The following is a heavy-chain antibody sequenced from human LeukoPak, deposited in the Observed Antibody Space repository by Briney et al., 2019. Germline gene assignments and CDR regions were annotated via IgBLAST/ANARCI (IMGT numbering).Heavy chain of an antibody. D-gene: IGHD2-21*01. CDR2: ISHSGST. V-gene: IGHV4-39*07. Sequence: PSETLSLTCTVPGGSISSSSYYWGWIRQPPGKGLEWIGEISHSGSTNYNPSLKSRVTISVDTSKNQFSLKLSSVTAADTAVYYCARLWGDYDYWGQGTLVTVSS. CDR1: GGSISSSSYY. J-gene: IGHJ4*02. CDR3: ARLWGDYDY.